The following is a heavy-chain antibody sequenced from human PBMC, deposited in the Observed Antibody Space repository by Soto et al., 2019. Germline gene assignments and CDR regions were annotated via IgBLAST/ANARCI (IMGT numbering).Heavy chain of an antibody. CDR1: GGSISSSSYY. J-gene: IGHJ2*01. CDR3: ARLVSIAVAVRSYWYFDL. V-gene: IGHV4-39*01. Sequence: QLQLQESGPGLVKPSETLSLTCTVSGGSISSSSYYWGWIRQPPGKGLEWIGSIYYSGSTYYNPSLKSRVTISVDTSKNQFSLKLSSVTAADTAVYYCARLVSIAVAVRSYWYFDLWGRGTLVTVSS. D-gene: IGHD6-19*01. CDR2: IYYSGST.